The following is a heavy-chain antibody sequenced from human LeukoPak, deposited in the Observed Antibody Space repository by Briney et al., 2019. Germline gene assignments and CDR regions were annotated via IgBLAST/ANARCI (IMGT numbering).Heavy chain of an antibody. J-gene: IGHJ4*02. CDR3: ARAGGGGSYAYYFDY. CDR1: GVSISSGGYY. CDR2: IYYSGST. V-gene: IGHV4-61*08. D-gene: IGHD1-26*01. Sequence: SETLSLTCTVSGVSISSGGYYWSWIRQHPGKGLEWIGYIYYSGSTNYNPSLKSRVTISVDTSKNQFSLKLSSVTAADTAVYYCARAGGGGSYAYYFDYWGQGTLVTVSS.